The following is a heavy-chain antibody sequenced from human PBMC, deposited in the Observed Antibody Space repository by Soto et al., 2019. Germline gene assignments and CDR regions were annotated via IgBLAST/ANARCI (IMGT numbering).Heavy chain of an antibody. V-gene: IGHV3-23*01. J-gene: IGHJ6*02. D-gene: IGHD2-8*01. Sequence: EVQLLESGGGLVQPGGSLRLSCAASGFTFSSYAMSWVRQAPGKGLEWVSAISGSGGSTYYADSVKGRFTISRDNSKNTLYLQMSSLRAEDTAVYYCARTNDFPYGMDVWGQGTTVTVSS. CDR2: ISGSGGST. CDR3: ARTNDFPYGMDV. CDR1: GFTFSSYA.